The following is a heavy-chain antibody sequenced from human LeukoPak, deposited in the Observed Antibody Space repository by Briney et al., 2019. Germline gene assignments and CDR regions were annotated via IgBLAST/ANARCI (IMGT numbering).Heavy chain of an antibody. CDR2: IKQDGSEK. CDR3: AREKRGIQLWFYFDY. D-gene: IGHD5-18*01. V-gene: IGHV3-7*01. Sequence: GGSLRLSCAASGFTFSSHWMSWVRQAPGKGLEWVANIKQDGSEKYYVDSVKGRFTTSRDNAKNSLYLQMNSLRAEDTAVYYCAREKRGIQLWFYFDYWGQGTLVTVSS. CDR1: GFTFSSHW. J-gene: IGHJ4*02.